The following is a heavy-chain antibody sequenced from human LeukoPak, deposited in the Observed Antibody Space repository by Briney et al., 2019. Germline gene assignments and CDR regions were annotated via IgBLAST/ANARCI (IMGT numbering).Heavy chain of an antibody. J-gene: IGHJ5*02. CDR3: QRQYGGSYYANWFDP. V-gene: IGHV3-30*03. CDR1: GFTFSIYG. D-gene: IGHD1-26*01. Sequence: GGSLRLSCAASGFTFSIYGMHWVRQAPGKGLEWVAVISYDGSNKYYADSVKGRFTISRDNSKNTLYLQMNSLRAEDTAVYYCQRQYGGSYYANWFDPWGQGTLVTVSS. CDR2: ISYDGSNK.